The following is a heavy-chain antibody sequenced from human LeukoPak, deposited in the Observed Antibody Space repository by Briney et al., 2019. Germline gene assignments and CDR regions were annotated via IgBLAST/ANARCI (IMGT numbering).Heavy chain of an antibody. D-gene: IGHD1-26*01. CDR3: ARDPYSGSYGDYYYYYMDV. CDR1: GYTFTSYY. J-gene: IGHJ6*03. Sequence: ASVKVSCKASGYTFTSYYMHWVRQAPGQGLEWMGIINPSGGSTSYAQKFQGRVTMTRDMSTSTVYMELSSLRSEDTAVYYCARDPYSGSYGDYYYYYMDVGGKGTTVTIS. CDR2: INPSGGST. V-gene: IGHV1-46*01.